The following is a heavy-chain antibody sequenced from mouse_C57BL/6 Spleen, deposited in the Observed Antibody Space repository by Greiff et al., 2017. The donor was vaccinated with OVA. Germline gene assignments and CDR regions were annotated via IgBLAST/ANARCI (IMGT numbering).Heavy chain of an antibody. Sequence: QVQLKESGAELVKPGASVKISCKASGYAFSSYWMNWVKQRPGKGLEWIGQIYPGDGDTNYNGKFKGKATLTADKSSSTAYMQLSSLTSEDSAVYFCARDGDYDYDGSLVDYWGQGTTLTVSS. CDR1: GYAFSSYW. D-gene: IGHD2-4*01. CDR2: IYPGDGDT. V-gene: IGHV1-80*01. J-gene: IGHJ2*01. CDR3: ARDGDYDYDGSLVDY.